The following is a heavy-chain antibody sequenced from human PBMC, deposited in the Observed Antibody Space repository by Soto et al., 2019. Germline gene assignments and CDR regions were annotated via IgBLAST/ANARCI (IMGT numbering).Heavy chain of an antibody. CDR1: GDSVSSNSAA. CDR3: AMTYYDFWTRHYYYYGMDV. CDR2: TYYRSKWYN. D-gene: IGHD3-3*01. V-gene: IGHV6-1*01. Sequence: SQTLSLTCAISGDSVSSNSAAWNWIRQSPSRGLEWLGRTYYRSKWYNDYAVSVKSRITINPDTSKNQFSLQLNSVTPEDTAVYYCAMTYYDFWTRHYYYYGMDVWGQATTVTVPS. J-gene: IGHJ6*02.